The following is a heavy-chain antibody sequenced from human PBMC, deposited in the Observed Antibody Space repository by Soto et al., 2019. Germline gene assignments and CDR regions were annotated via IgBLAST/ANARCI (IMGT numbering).Heavy chain of an antibody. J-gene: IGHJ4*02. CDR2: INHSGST. D-gene: IGHD3-3*01. Sequence: SETLSLTCAVYGGSFSGYYWSWIRQPPGKGLEWIGEINHSGSTNYNPSLKSRVTISVDTSKNQFSLKLSSVTAADTAVYYCARSGPRLFRVVYFDYWGQGTLVTVS. CDR1: GGSFSGYY. CDR3: ARSGPRLFRVVYFDY. V-gene: IGHV4-34*01.